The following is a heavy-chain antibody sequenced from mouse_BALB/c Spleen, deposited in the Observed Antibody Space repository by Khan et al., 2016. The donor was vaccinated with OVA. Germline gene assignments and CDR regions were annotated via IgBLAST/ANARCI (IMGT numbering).Heavy chain of an antibody. CDR3: ARRGAARATWDYFDY. CDR2: IYPGGGYT. CDR1: GYTFSNYW. D-gene: IGHD3-1*01. V-gene: IGHV1-63*02. J-gene: IGHJ2*01. Sequence: QVQLQQSGTELARPGTSVKMSCKAAGYTFSNYWIGWVKQRPGHGLEWIGDIYPGGGYTNYNENFKGKATLTADTSSSTAYMQLSSLASEDSAIYYWARRGAARATWDYFDYGGQGTTLTVSS.